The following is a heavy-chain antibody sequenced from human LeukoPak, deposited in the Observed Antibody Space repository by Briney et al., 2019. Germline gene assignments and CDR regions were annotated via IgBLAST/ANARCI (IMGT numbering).Heavy chain of an antibody. J-gene: IGHJ5*02. Sequence: PGGSLRLSCAASEFTFSTYSMNWVRQAPGKGLEWIGEINHSGSTNYNPSLKSRVTISVDTSKNQFSLKLSSVTAADTAVYYCARDEYVYSGSYAWFDPWGQGTLVTVSS. CDR3: ARDEYVYSGSYAWFDP. V-gene: IGHV4-34*01. CDR1: EFTFSTYS. CDR2: INHSGST. D-gene: IGHD1-26*01.